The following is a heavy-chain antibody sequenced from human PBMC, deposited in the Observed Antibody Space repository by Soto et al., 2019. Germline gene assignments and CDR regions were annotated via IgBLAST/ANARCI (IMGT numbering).Heavy chain of an antibody. CDR2: MNAGVGNT. CDR1: GYTFTDYA. D-gene: IGHD5-18*01. V-gene: IGHV1-3*01. Sequence: HVELVQSGADVKKPGASVTISCKASGYTFTDYALHWVRQAPGHRLEWMGWMNAGVGNTLYSQKFQGRITITRDTSASTAYMELTSLKSEDTAIYYCARDTGYTFGSLNYWGPGTRVTVSS. J-gene: IGHJ4*02. CDR3: ARDTGYTFGSLNY.